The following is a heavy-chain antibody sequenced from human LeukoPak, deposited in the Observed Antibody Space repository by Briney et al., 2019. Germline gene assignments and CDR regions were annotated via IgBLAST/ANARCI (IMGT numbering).Heavy chain of an antibody. CDR2: IYYSGST. J-gene: IGHJ4*02. CDR3: ARFDWGYYFDF. V-gene: IGHV4-39*01. D-gene: IGHD3-9*01. Sequence: SETLSLTCTVSGGSISSSSYYWGWIRQPPGKGLEWIGSIYYSGSTYYNPSLKSRVTISVDTSKNQFSLKLSSVTAADTAVYYCARFDWGYYFDFWGQGTLVTVSS. CDR1: GGSISSSSYY.